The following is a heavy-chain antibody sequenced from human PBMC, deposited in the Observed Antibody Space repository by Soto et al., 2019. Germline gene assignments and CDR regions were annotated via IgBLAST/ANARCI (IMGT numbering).Heavy chain of an antibody. CDR2: MNPNSGNT. J-gene: IGHJ6*02. Sequence: QVQRVQSGAEVKKPGASVKVSCKASGYTFTSYDINWVRQATGQGLEWMGWMNPNSGNTGYAQKFQGRVTMTRNTSISTSYMELSSLRSEDTAVYYCARETTGTTSMDVWGQGTTVTVSS. V-gene: IGHV1-8*01. D-gene: IGHD1-1*01. CDR1: GYTFTSYD. CDR3: ARETTGTTSMDV.